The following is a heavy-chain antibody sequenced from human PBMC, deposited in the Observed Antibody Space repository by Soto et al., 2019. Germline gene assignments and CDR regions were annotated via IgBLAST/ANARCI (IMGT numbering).Heavy chain of an antibody. CDR3: TGEGASGY. CDR2: ISRDGGTK. D-gene: IGHD2-8*02. Sequence: QVQLVESGGGVVQPGRSLRLSCAVSGFTVSTYGMHWVRQAPGKGLEWVAVISRDGGTKYYADSVKGRFTISRDNSRNELFLEMNSLRGDDMAVYYCTGEGASGYWGQGTLVTVSS. J-gene: IGHJ4*02. CDR1: GFTVSTYG. V-gene: IGHV3-30*03.